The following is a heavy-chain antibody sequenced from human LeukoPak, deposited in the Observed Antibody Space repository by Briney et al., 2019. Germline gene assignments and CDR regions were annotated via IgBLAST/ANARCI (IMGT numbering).Heavy chain of an antibody. J-gene: IGHJ4*02. CDR2: ISGSGGST. CDR1: GFTFSSYA. V-gene: IGHV3-23*01. CDR3: AKDLSHGSGSYYNLAYFDH. Sequence: GGSLRLSCAASGFTFSSYAMSWVRQAPGKGLEWVSAISGSGGSTYYADSVKGRFTISRDNSKNTLYLQMNSLRAEDTAVYYCAKDLSHGSGSYYNLAYFDHWGQGTLVTVSS. D-gene: IGHD3-10*01.